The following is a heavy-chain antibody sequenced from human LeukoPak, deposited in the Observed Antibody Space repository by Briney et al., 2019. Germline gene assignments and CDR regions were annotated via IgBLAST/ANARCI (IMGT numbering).Heavy chain of an antibody. J-gene: IGHJ6*03. D-gene: IGHD1-26*01. CDR2: IRYDGSNK. CDR1: GFTFSSYG. CDR3: ARDPYSGNYGDHYYYFMDV. Sequence: RSGGSLRLSCAASGFTFSSYGMHWVRQAPGKGLEWVAFIRYDGSNKFYADSVRGRFIISRDNSKNTLYLQMNSLRPEDTAVYYCARDPYSGNYGDHYYYFMDVWGKGTTVTISS. V-gene: IGHV3-30*02.